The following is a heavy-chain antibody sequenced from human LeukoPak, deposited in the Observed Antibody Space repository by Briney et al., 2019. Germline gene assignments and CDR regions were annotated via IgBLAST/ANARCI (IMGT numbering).Heavy chain of an antibody. Sequence: GGSLRLSCAASGFTFDDYTMHWVRQAPGKGLEWVSLISWDGGSTYYADSVKGRFTISRDNSKNSLYLQTNSLRTEDTALYYCAKDIERRYDFWSGSPSYGMDVWGQGTTVTVSS. D-gene: IGHD3-3*01. CDR3: AKDIERRYDFWSGSPSYGMDV. CDR2: ISWDGGST. CDR1: GFTFDDYT. V-gene: IGHV3-43*01. J-gene: IGHJ6*02.